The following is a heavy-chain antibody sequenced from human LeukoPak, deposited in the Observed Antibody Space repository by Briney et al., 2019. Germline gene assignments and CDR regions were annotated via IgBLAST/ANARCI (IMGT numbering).Heavy chain of an antibody. D-gene: IGHD7-27*01. V-gene: IGHV4-30-4*01. CDR2: IHDSGST. Sequence: PSETLSLTCTVSGDSISNGDYYWSWIRQPPGKGLEWIGYIHDSGSTYYNPSLKSRLAMSVDTSKNQFSLKLSSVTAADTAVYYCARVGLPNWGFFEEVRSWYYFDYWGQGTLVTVSS. CDR3: ARVGLPNWGFFEEVRSWYYFDY. J-gene: IGHJ4*02. CDR1: GDSISNGDYY.